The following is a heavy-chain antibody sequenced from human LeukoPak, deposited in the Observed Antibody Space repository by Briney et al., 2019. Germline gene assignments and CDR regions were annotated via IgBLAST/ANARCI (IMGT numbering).Heavy chain of an antibody. CDR3: ARTGDRGDYFDY. Sequence: KSGGSLRLSCAASGFTFSDYYMSWIRQAPGKGLEWVSYISSSGSTIYYADSVQGRFTISRDNAKNSLYLQMNSLRAEDTAVYYCARTGDRGDYFDYWGQGTLVTVSS. V-gene: IGHV3-11*01. D-gene: IGHD7-27*01. CDR2: ISSSGSTI. J-gene: IGHJ4*02. CDR1: GFTFSDYY.